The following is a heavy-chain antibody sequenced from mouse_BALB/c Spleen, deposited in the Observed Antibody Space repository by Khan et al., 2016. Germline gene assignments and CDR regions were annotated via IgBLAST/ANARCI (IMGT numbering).Heavy chain of an antibody. CDR3: ARDYGSSYAMDD. V-gene: IGHV9-2-1*01. CDR2: INTETGEP. Sequence: QIQLVQSGPELKKPGETVKISCKASGYTFTDYSMHWVKQAPGKGLKWMGWINTETGEPTYADDFKGRFACSLETSASTAYLQINNLKNEDTATXCCARDYGSSYAMDDWGQGTSVTVSS. J-gene: IGHJ4*01. D-gene: IGHD1-1*01. CDR1: GYTFTDYS.